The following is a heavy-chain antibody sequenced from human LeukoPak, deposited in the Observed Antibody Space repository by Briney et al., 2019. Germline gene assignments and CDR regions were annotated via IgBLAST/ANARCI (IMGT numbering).Heavy chain of an antibody. V-gene: IGHV1-69*05. CDR1: GGTFSSYA. CDR3: AREFPLTTVTTSAFDI. Sequence: SVKVSSKASGGTFSSYAISCVRQAPGQGLEWRGGIITIFGTANYAQKCQGRVTITTDESTSTAYMELSNLRPEDTAVYYCAREFPLTTVTTSAFDIWGQGTMVTVSS. D-gene: IGHD4-17*01. CDR2: IITIFGTA. J-gene: IGHJ3*02.